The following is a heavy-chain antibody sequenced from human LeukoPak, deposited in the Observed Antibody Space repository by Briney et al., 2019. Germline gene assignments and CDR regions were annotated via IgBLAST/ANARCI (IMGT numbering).Heavy chain of an antibody. D-gene: IGHD3-9*01. J-gene: IGHJ4*02. CDR2: INPNSGGT. V-gene: IGHV1-2*02. CDR1: GYTFTGYY. CDR3: ARDFYPSSDWLLWWPLLIFDY. Sequence: GASVKVSCKASGYTFTGYYMHWVRQAPGQGLECMGWINPNSGGTNYAQKLQGRVTMTTDTSTSTAYMELRSLRSDDTAVYYCARDFYPSSDWLLWWPLLIFDYWGQGTLVTVSS.